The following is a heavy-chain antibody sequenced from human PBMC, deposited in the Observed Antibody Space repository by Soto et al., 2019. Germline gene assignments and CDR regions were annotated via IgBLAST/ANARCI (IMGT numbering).Heavy chain of an antibody. CDR2: IYYSGST. CDR3: ARDYRNQRWLQTLGDYYGMDV. CDR1: GGSVSSGSYY. D-gene: IGHD4-17*01. V-gene: IGHV4-61*01. J-gene: IGHJ6*02. Sequence: SETLSLTCTVSGGSVSSGSYYWSWIRQPPGKGLEWIGYIYYSGSTNYNPSLKSRVTISVDTSKNQFSLKLSSVTAADTAVYYCARDYRNQRWLQTLGDYYGMDVWGQGTTVTVSS.